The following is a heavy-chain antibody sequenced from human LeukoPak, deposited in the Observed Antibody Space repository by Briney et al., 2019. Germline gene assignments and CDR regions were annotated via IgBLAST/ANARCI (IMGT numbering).Heavy chain of an antibody. CDR3: ARTRGGVVTRVRNYYYYYLDV. V-gene: IGHV4-34*01. CDR1: GGSFSGYY. Sequence: SETLSLTCAVYGGSFSGYYWSWIRQPPGKGLEWIGEINHSGSTNYNPSLKSRVTISVDTSKNQFSLKLSSVTAADTAVYYCARTRGGVVTRVRNYYYYYLDVWGKGTTVTISS. CDR2: INHSGST. J-gene: IGHJ6*03. D-gene: IGHD4-23*01.